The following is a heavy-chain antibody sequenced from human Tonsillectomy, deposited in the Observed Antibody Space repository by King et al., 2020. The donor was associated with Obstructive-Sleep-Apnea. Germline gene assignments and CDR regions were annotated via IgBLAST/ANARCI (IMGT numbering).Heavy chain of an antibody. Sequence: QLVQSGGGLVQPGGSLRLSCAASGFTFSSYSMSWVRQAPGKGLEWVASIREDGSEMYYVDSLKGRVTLSRDNAKNSLYLQLNSLRAEDTAVYYCARVSYCGSSSCYGDGNWFDPWGQGTLVTVSS. D-gene: IGHD2-2*01. V-gene: IGHV3-7*03. CDR1: GFTFSSYS. CDR2: IREDGSEM. CDR3: ARVSYCGSSSCYGDGNWFDP. J-gene: IGHJ5*02.